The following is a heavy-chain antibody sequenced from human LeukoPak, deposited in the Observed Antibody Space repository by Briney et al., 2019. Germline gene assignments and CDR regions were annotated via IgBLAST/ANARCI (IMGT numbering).Heavy chain of an antibody. Sequence: PSETLSLTCTVSGGSISSDYWSWIRQPPGKGLEWIGYIYYSGSTNYNPSLKSRVTISVDTSKNQFSLKLSSVTAADTAVYYCARHKGIAAAFGYWGQGTLVTVSS. CDR3: ARHKGIAAAFGY. V-gene: IGHV4-59*08. CDR1: GGSISSDY. D-gene: IGHD6-13*01. CDR2: IYYSGST. J-gene: IGHJ4*02.